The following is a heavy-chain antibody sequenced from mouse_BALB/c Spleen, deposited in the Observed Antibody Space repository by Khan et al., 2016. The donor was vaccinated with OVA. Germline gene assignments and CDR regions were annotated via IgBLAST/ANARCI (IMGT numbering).Heavy chain of an antibody. CDR2: IWGGGGT. CDR3: ARAYYRYDGYYAMDY. D-gene: IGHD2-14*01. V-gene: IGHV2-6-4*01. CDR1: GFSLSRYN. Sequence: QVRLQQSGPGLVAPSQSLSITCTVSGFSLSRYNIHWVRQPPGKGLEWLGMIWGGGGTDYNSTLKSRLTIRKDNSKSQVLSKMNSLQTDDTAMYYCARAYYRYDGYYAMDYWGQGTSVTVSS. J-gene: IGHJ4*01.